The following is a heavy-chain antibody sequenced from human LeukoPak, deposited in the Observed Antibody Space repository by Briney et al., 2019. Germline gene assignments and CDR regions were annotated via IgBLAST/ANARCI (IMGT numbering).Heavy chain of an antibody. D-gene: IGHD3-9*01. J-gene: IGHJ5*02. Sequence: ASVKVSCKASGYTFTSYDINWVRQATGQGLERMGWMNPNSGNTGYAQKFQGRVTMTRNTSISTAYMELSSLRSEDTAVYYCARRKTIRTDNWFDPWGQGTLVTVSS. CDR2: MNPNSGNT. CDR1: GYTFTSYD. V-gene: IGHV1-8*01. CDR3: ARRKTIRTDNWFDP.